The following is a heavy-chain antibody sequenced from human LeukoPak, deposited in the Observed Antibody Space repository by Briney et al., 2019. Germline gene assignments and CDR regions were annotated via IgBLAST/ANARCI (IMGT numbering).Heavy chain of an antibody. J-gene: IGHJ4*02. V-gene: IGHV1-46*01. CDR3: ARDLLAAAGTAYYFDY. CDR1: GYTFTGYY. D-gene: IGHD6-13*01. Sequence: ASVKVSCKASGYTFTGYYMHWVRQAPGQGLEWMGIINPSGGSTSYAQKFQGRVTMTRDTSTSTVYMELSGLRSEDTAVYYCARDLLAAAGTAYYFDYWGQGTLVTVSS. CDR2: INPSGGST.